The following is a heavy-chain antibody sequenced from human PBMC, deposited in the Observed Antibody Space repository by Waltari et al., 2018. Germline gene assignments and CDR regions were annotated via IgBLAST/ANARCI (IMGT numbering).Heavy chain of an antibody. CDR1: GCSISSYY. CDR3: AREVVDCSSTSCYTSLDY. CDR2: IYYSGST. V-gene: IGHV4-59*01. Sequence: QVQLQESGPGLVKPSETLSLTCTVSGCSISSYYWSWIRQPPGKGLEWIGYIYYSGSTNYNPSLKSRVTISVDTSKNQFSLKLSSVTAADTAVYYCAREVVDCSSTSCYTSLDYWGQGTLVTVSS. J-gene: IGHJ4*02. D-gene: IGHD2-2*02.